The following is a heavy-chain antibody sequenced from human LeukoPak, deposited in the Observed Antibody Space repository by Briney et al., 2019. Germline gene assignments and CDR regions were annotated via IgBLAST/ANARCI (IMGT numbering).Heavy chain of an antibody. CDR2: ISSSSSTI. Sequence: GGSLRLSCAASGFTFSSYSMNWVRQAPGKGLEWVSYISSSSSTIYYADSVKGRFIISRDNAKNSLYLQMNSLRAEDTAVYYCARRTTGDDYWGQGTLVTVSS. V-gene: IGHV3-48*04. CDR3: ARRTTGDDY. D-gene: IGHD4-17*01. CDR1: GFTFSSYS. J-gene: IGHJ4*02.